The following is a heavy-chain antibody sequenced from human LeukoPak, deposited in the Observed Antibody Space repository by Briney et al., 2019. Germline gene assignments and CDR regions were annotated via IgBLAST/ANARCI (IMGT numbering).Heavy chain of an antibody. V-gene: IGHV4-4*07. CDR3: ARDSDILTGPNWFDP. Sequence: SETLSLTCTVSGGSISSYYWSWIRQPAGKGLEWIGRIYTSGSTNYNPSLKSRVTMSVDTSKNQFPLKLSSVTAADTAVYYCARDSDILTGPNWFDPWGQGTLVTVSS. CDR1: GGSISSYY. CDR2: IYTSGST. J-gene: IGHJ5*02. D-gene: IGHD3-9*01.